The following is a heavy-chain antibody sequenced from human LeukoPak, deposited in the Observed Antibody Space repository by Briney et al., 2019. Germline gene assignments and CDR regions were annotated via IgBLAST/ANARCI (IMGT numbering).Heavy chain of an antibody. CDR3: ARDSQVLGVNQDFDY. CDR1: GFTFSSYS. J-gene: IGHJ4*02. Sequence: GGSLRLSCAASGFTFSSYSMNWVRQAPGKGLEWVSSISSSSSYIYYADSVKGRFTISRDNAKNSLYLQMNSLRAEDTAVYYCARDSQVLGVNQDFDYWGQGTLVTVSS. D-gene: IGHD2-8*01. V-gene: IGHV3-21*01. CDR2: ISSSSSYI.